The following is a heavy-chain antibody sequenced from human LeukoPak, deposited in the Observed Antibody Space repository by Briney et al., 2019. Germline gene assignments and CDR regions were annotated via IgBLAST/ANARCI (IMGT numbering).Heavy chain of an antibody. Sequence: PGGSLRLSCAASGFTFSSYGMHWVRQAPGKGLEWVAFIRYDGSNKYYADSVKGRFTISRDNSKNTLYLQMNSLRAEDTAVYYCAKDMNVLLWFGELSYYYNWFDPWGQGTLVTVSS. CDR2: IRYDGSNK. D-gene: IGHD3-10*01. J-gene: IGHJ5*02. V-gene: IGHV3-30*02. CDR1: GFTFSSYG. CDR3: AKDMNVLLWFGELSYYYNWFDP.